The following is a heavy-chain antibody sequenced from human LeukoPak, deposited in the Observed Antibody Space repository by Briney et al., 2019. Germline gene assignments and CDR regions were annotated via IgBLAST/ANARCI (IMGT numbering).Heavy chain of an antibody. D-gene: IGHD5-18*01. J-gene: IGHJ4*02. V-gene: IGHV1-46*01. CDR3: ARDPDRGYRPGYYFDY. CDR1: GYTFTSYY. Sequence: ASVTVSCKASGYTFTSYYMHWVRQAPGQGLEWMGIINPSGGSTSYAQKFQGRVTMTRDTSTSTVYMELSSLRSEDTAVYYCARDPDRGYRPGYYFDYWGQGTLVTVSS. CDR2: INPSGGST.